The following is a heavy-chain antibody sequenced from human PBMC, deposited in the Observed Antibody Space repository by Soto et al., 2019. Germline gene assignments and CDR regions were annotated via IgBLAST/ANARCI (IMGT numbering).Heavy chain of an antibody. V-gene: IGHV3-74*03. CDR3: ALTTTVSTGGRY. CDR1: GFTFSSHW. J-gene: IGHJ4*02. D-gene: IGHD4-17*01. CDR2: INSDGSST. Sequence: EVQLVESGGGLVQPGGSLRLSCAASGFTFSSHWIHWVRQTPGKGLVWVSTINSDGSSTAYADSVKGRFTISRDNAKNTLDLQMHSLRAEDTAVYCCALTTTVSTGGRYWGQGTLVTVSS.